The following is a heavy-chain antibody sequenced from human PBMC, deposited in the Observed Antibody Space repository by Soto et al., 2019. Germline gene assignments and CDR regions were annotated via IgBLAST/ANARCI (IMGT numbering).Heavy chain of an antibody. Sequence: PGESLKISCKGSGYSFTSYWIGWVRQMPGKGLEWMGIIYPGDSDTRYSPSFQGQVTISADKSISTAYLQWTSLKASDTAMYYCARHRRPTREYCGSTSCSHEFEPWGQGTLVTVSS. V-gene: IGHV5-51*01. D-gene: IGHD2-2*01. CDR3: ARHRRPTREYCGSTSCSHEFEP. CDR1: GYSFTSYW. CDR2: IYPGDSDT. J-gene: IGHJ5*02.